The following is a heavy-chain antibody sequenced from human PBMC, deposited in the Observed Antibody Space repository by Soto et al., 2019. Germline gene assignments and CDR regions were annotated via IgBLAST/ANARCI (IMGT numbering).Heavy chain of an antibody. CDR2: ISGSGGSA. Sequence: GGSLRLSCAASGFTFSSYAMSWVRQAPGKGLEWVSAISGSGGSAYYADSVKGRFTISRDKSKNTRYLQMNSLRAEETAVYYCAKGGEDGYNFDYWGQGTLVNVSS. CDR1: GFTFSSYA. CDR3: AKGGEDGYNFDY. V-gene: IGHV3-23*01. J-gene: IGHJ4*02. D-gene: IGHD5-12*01.